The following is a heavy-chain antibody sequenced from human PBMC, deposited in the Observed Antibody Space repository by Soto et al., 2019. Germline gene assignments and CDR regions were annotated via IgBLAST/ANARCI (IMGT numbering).Heavy chain of an antibody. V-gene: IGHV4-61*01. CDR2: IYYSGST. Sequence: SETLSLTCTVSGGSVSSGSYYWSWIRQPPGKGLEWIGHIYYSGSTSYSPSLRSRVTISVDTSKNQFSLRLSSVTAADTAVYYCAREVIAAAASDWFDPWGQGTLVTVSS. CDR1: GGSVSSGSYY. CDR3: AREVIAAAASDWFDP. J-gene: IGHJ5*02. D-gene: IGHD6-13*01.